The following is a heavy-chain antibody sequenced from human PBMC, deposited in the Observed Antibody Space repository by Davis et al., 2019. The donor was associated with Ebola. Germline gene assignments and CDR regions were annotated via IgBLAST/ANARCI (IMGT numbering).Heavy chain of an antibody. D-gene: IGHD3-10*01. CDR2: IYYSGST. V-gene: IGHV4-31*03. CDR3: ARSFIIPYFDY. Sequence: LRLSCTVSGGSISSGGYYWSWIRQHPGKGLEWIGYIYYSGSTYYNPSLKSRVTISVDTSKNQFSLKLSSVTAADTAVYYCARSFIIPYFDYWGQGTLVTVSS. J-gene: IGHJ4*02. CDR1: GGSISSGGYY.